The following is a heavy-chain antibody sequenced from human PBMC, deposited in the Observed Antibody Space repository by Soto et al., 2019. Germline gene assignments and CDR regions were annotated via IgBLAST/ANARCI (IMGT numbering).Heavy chain of an antibody. Sequence: GGSLRLSCAASGFSFSSYAMTWVRQAPGKGLEWVSVISGSDGRTYYADSVKGRFTISRDNSNNTLYLQMNSLRGEDTAFYYCAKLRSAVVVAATNNWGQGTLVTVSS. CDR1: GFSFSSYA. V-gene: IGHV3-23*01. J-gene: IGHJ4*02. CDR3: AKLRSAVVVAATNN. D-gene: IGHD2-15*01. CDR2: ISGSDGRT.